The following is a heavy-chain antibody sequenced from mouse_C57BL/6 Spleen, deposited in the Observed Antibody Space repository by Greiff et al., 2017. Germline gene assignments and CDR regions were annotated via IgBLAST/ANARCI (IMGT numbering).Heavy chain of an antibody. J-gene: IGHJ4*01. CDR1: GYTFTSYD. CDR3: ARYYDYDDYAMDY. Sequence: VQLVESGPELVKPGASVKLSCKASGYTFTSYDINWVKQRPGQGLEWIGWIYPRDGSTKYNEKFKGKATLTVDTSSSTAYMELHSLTSEDSAVYFCARYYDYDDYAMDYWGQGTSVTVSS. D-gene: IGHD2-4*01. CDR2: IYPRDGST. V-gene: IGHV1-85*01.